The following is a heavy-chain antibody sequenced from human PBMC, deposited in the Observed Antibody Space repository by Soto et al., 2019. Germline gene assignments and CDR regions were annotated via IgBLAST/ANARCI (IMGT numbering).Heavy chain of an antibody. D-gene: IGHD6-19*01. CDR2: ISGSGGST. V-gene: IGHV3-23*01. Sequence: EVQLLESGGGLVQPGGSLRLSCAASGFTFSSYAMSWVRQAPGKGLEWVSAISGSGGSTYYADSVKDRFTISRDNSKNTLYLQMNSLRAEDTAVYYCAKDRGSGWYYDYYYYGMDVWGQGTTVTVSS. J-gene: IGHJ6*02. CDR3: AKDRGSGWYYDYYYYGMDV. CDR1: GFTFSSYA.